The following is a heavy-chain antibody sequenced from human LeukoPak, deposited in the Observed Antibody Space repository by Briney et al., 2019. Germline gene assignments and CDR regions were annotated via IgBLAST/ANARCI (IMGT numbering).Heavy chain of an antibody. Sequence: GGSLRLSCAASGFIFSSYWMHWVRQAPGKGLVWVSRINTDGSSTSYADSVKGRFTISRDNAKNTLYLQMNSLRAEDTSVYYCARNHYYYYMDVWGKGTTVTVSS. CDR2: INTDGSST. V-gene: IGHV3-74*01. J-gene: IGHJ6*03. CDR1: GFIFSSYW. CDR3: ARNHYYYYMDV.